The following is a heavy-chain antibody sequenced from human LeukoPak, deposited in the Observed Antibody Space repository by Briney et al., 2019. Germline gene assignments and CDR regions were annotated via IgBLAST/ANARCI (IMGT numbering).Heavy chain of an antibody. CDR3: ARVIAAAGSDYFDY. J-gene: IGHJ4*02. D-gene: IGHD6-13*01. V-gene: IGHV3-53*01. CDR2: IYSGGST. CDR1: GITVSSNY. Sequence: GGSLRLSCAASGITVSSNYMSWVRQAPGKGLEWVSVIYSGGSTEYADSVKGRFTISRDNSKNTVYLEMNSLRAEDTAVYYCARVIAAAGSDYFDYWGQGTLVTVSS.